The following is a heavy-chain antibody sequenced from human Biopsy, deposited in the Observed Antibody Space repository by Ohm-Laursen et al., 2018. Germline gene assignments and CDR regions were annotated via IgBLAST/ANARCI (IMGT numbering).Heavy chain of an antibody. CDR2: IIPTFATP. CDR3: AGGAAKGYPYDH. Sequence: ASVKVSCKISGGTFNSYVITWVRQAPGQGLEWMGRIIPTFATPTYAPDFQGRVTFTADKSTGTATLDLRSLTSEDTAVYYCAGGAAKGYPYDHWGQGTLVTVSS. D-gene: IGHD6-13*01. J-gene: IGHJ5*02. CDR1: GGTFNSYV. V-gene: IGHV1-69*06.